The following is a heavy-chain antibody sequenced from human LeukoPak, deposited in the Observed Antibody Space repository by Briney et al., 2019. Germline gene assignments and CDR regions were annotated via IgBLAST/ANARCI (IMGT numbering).Heavy chain of an antibody. CDR1: GFTFSSYS. V-gene: IGHV3-21*01. D-gene: IGHD3-22*01. CDR3: ARGYDSSGYRPDY. Sequence: GGSLRLXCAASGFTFSSYSMKWVRQAPGKGLEWVSSISSSSSYIYYADSVKGRFTISRDNAKNSLYLQMNSLRAEDTAVYYCARGYDSSGYRPDYWGQGTLVTVSS. J-gene: IGHJ4*02. CDR2: ISSSSSYI.